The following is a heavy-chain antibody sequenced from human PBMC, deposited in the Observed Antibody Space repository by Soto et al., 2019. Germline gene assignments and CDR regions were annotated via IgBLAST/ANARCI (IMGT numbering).Heavy chain of an antibody. CDR2: TSGSGGDV. Sequence: EVQLVESGGGLIQPGRSLRLSCAATGFSFDDYALHWVRQAPGKGLEWVSSTSGSGGDVYHAGSVKGRFTISRDNSKNTLYLQMNSLRAEDTGIYYCAKGWLYGAGMGVWGQGTTVTVSS. V-gene: IGHV3-23*04. CDR3: AKGWLYGAGMGV. D-gene: IGHD3-22*01. J-gene: IGHJ6*02. CDR1: GFSFDDYA.